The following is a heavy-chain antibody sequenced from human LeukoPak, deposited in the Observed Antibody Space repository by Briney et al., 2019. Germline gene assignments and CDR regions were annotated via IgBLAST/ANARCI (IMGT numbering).Heavy chain of an antibody. Sequence: PGGSLRLSCAASGFTFSSYSMNWVRQAPGKGLEWVSSISSSSSYIYYADSVKGRFTISRDNAKNSLYLQMNSLRAEDTAVYYCARRTLSYGGLDYWGQGTLVTVSS. CDR1: GFTFSSYS. CDR3: ARRTLSYGGLDY. D-gene: IGHD4-23*01. J-gene: IGHJ4*02. V-gene: IGHV3-21*01. CDR2: ISSSSSYI.